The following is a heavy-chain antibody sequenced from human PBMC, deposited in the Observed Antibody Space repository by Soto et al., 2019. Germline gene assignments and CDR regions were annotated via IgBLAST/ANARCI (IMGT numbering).Heavy chain of an antibody. CDR2: ISYDGSDK. CDR3: VGGQYYFDS. J-gene: IGHJ4*02. Sequence: QVQLVESGGGVVQPGRSLRLSCAASGFPFTSYGMHWVREGPDKGLEWVAVISYDGSDKYYADSVKGRFTISRDTSKNTLYLQMNSLRPEDTALYYCVGGQYYFDSRGQGTLVIVSS. V-gene: IGHV3-30*03. D-gene: IGHD3-10*01. CDR1: GFPFTSYG.